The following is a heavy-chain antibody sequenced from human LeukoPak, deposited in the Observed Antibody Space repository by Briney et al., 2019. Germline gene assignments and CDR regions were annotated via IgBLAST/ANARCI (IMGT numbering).Heavy chain of an antibody. CDR1: GYTFTGYY. J-gene: IGHJ4*02. Sequence: ASVKVSCKASGYTFTGYYMHWVRQAPGQGLEWMGWINPNSGGTNYAQKFQGRVTMTRDTSISTAYMELSRLRSDDTAVYYCARDVTRLNDFWSGYSDYWGQGILVTVSS. V-gene: IGHV1-2*02. CDR3: ARDVTRLNDFWSGYSDY. D-gene: IGHD3-3*01. CDR2: INPNSGGT.